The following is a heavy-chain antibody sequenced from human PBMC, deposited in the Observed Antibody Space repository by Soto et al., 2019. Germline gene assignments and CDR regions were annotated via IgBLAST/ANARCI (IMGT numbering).Heavy chain of an antibody. CDR1: GGSISSSSYY. D-gene: IGHD2-8*01. CDR2: IYYSGST. J-gene: IGHJ4*02. Sequence: QLQLQESGPGLVKPSETLSLTCTVSGGSISSSSYYWGWIRQPPGKGLEWIGSIYYSGSTYYNPSLKSRVPISVDTSKNQFSLKLSSVTAADTAVYYCARHTTYMVYGEPYYFDYWGQGTLVTVSS. V-gene: IGHV4-39*01. CDR3: ARHTTYMVYGEPYYFDY.